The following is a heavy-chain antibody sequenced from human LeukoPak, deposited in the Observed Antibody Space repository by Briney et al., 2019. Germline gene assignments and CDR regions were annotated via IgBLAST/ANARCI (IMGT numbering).Heavy chain of an antibody. CDR3: TTGTFPPPPPDY. CDR1: GFTFSSYA. CDR2: IKSKTDGGTT. Sequence: GGSLRLSCAASGFTFSSYAMRWVRQAPGKGLEWVGRIKSKTDGGTTDYAAPVKGRFTISRDDSKNTLYLQMNSLKTEDTAGDYCTTGTFPPPPPDYWGQGTLVTVSS. J-gene: IGHJ4*02. V-gene: IGHV3-15*01.